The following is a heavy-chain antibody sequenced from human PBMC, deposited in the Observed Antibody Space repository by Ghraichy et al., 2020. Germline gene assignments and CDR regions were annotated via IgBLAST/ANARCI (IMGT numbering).Heavy chain of an antibody. D-gene: IGHD6-13*01. Sequence: SCEASGFSFSTYSMNWVRQAPGKGLEWVSSISTTSTFIYYADSVKGRFTISRDNAKNSLYLQMNSLRAEDTAVYYCASETRYSSSWYAFDCWGQGTLVTVSS. CDR1: GFSFSTYS. J-gene: IGHJ4*02. CDR2: ISTTSTFI. V-gene: IGHV3-21*01. CDR3: ASETRYSSSWYAFDC.